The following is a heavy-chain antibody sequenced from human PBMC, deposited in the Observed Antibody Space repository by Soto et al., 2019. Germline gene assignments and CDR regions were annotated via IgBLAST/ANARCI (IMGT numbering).Heavy chain of an antibody. CDR3: ARGYFDSGHGYDL. CDR2: ISTRDSET. D-gene: IGHD3-10*01. V-gene: IGHV5-51*01. J-gene: IGHJ5*02. Sequence: EQLEQSGAEVKKPGESLKISCKGPGHLFNNHWIGWVRQTPGKGLEWMGLISTRDSETKTSPSFQGHVSFSVDNSINTVYLQWTSLKTTDTGIYFCARGYFDSGHGYDLWGQGTLVTVSS. CDR1: GHLFNNHW.